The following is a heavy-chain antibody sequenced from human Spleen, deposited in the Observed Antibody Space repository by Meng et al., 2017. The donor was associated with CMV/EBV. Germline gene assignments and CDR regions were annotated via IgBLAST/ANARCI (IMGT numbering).Heavy chain of an antibody. CDR2: INPNSGGT. V-gene: IGHV1-2*02. D-gene: IGHD3-3*01. J-gene: IGHJ6*02. CDR1: GYMFTSYD. Sequence: ASVKVSCKASGYMFTSYDINWVRQAPGQGLEWMGWINPNSGGTNYAQKFQGRVTMTRDTSISTAYMELSRLRSDDTAVYYCARGAGVVIELGRVYYGMDVWGQGTTVTVSS. CDR3: ARGAGVVIELGRVYYGMDV.